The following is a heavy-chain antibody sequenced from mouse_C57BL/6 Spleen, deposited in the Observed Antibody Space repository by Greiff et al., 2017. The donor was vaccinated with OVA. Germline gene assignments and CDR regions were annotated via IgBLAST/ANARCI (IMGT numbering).Heavy chain of an antibody. D-gene: IGHD1-1*01. CDR2: INPGSGGT. CDR1: GYAFTNYL. CDR3: ARDYYYGSSYVDY. V-gene: IGHV1-54*01. Sequence: VMLVESGAELVRPGTSVKVSCKASGYAFTNYLIEWVKQRPGQGLEWIGVINPGSGGTNYNEKFKGKATLTADKSSSTAYMQLSSLTSEDSAVYFCARDYYYGSSYVDYWGQGTTLTVSS. J-gene: IGHJ2*01.